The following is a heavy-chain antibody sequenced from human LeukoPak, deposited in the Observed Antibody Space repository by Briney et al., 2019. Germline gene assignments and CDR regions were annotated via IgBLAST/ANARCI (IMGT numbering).Heavy chain of an antibody. D-gene: IGHD3-22*01. Sequence: PGGSLRLSCAASGFTFINAWMSWVRQAAGKGLEWVGRIKSKTDGGTTDYAAPVKGRFTVSRHDSKDTLYLQMKSLRTEDTAFYYCTASSYDSSGYWGWGQGTLVTVSS. V-gene: IGHV3-15*01. J-gene: IGHJ4*02. CDR3: TASSYDSSGYWG. CDR1: GFTFINAW. CDR2: IKSKTDGGTT.